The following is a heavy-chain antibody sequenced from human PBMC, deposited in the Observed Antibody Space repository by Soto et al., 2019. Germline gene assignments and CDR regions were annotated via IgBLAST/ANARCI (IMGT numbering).Heavy chain of an antibody. J-gene: IGHJ2*01. Sequence: QVQLVQSGAEVKKPGASVKVSCKASGYTFTSYDINWVRQATGQGLEWMGWMNPNSGNTGYAQKFQGRVTMTRNTSISTAYMELSSLRAEDTAVYYCARGGVLTGTTSSYWYFDLWGRGTLVTVSS. CDR3: ARGGVLTGTTSSYWYFDL. CDR2: MNPNSGNT. D-gene: IGHD1-7*01. V-gene: IGHV1-8*01. CDR1: GYTFTSYD.